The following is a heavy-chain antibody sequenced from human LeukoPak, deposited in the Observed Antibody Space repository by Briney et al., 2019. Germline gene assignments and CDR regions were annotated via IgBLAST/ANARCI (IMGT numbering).Heavy chain of an antibody. CDR1: GFTFSSYA. D-gene: IGHD2-2*01. Sequence: GGSLRLSCAASGFTFSSYAMSWVRQAPGKGLEWVSAISGSGGSTYYADSVKSRFTISRDNSKNTLYLQMNSLRAEDTAVYYCAKGPGPAAVYNWFDPWGQGTLVTVSS. CDR3: AKGPGPAAVYNWFDP. J-gene: IGHJ5*02. V-gene: IGHV3-23*01. CDR2: ISGSGGST.